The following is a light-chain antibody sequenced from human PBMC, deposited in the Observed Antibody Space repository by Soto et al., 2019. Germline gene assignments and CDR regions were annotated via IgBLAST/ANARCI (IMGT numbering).Light chain of an antibody. CDR2: DAS. CDR1: QDISNY. CDR3: QQYNTYWT. V-gene: IGKV1-33*01. Sequence: DIQMTQSPSSLSASVGDRVTITCQASQDISNYLNWYQQKPGKAPKLLIYDASNLETGVPSRFSGSRSGTNFTLTISSLQPEDIATYFCQQYNTYWTFGQGTKVEI. J-gene: IGKJ1*01.